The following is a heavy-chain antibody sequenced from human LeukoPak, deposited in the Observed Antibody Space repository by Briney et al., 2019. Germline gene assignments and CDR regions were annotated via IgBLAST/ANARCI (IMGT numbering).Heavy chain of an antibody. Sequence: GGSLRLSCAASGFTVSSYWMSWVRPAPGRGLEWVANIKQYVSEKLYLDSVRGRFTISRDNAKNSLYLQMNSLRAEDNDVYYCARVDWSGYSSGLDYWGQGTLVTVSS. CDR1: GFTVSSYW. J-gene: IGHJ4*02. D-gene: IGHD3-3*01. V-gene: IGHV3-7*01. CDR3: ARVDWSGYSSGLDY. CDR2: IKQYVSEK.